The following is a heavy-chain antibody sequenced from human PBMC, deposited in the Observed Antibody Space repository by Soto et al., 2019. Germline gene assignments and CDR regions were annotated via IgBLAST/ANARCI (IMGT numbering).Heavy chain of an antibody. J-gene: IGHJ4*02. Sequence: SGPTLVNPTQTLTLTCSFSGFSLRTSGTRVSWIRQPPGKALEWLARIDWDDDKFYSTSLKTRLTISKDTSKNQVVLTMTNMDPVDTATYYCAGMIAGGGDFDYWGQGTLVTVSS. CDR1: GFSLRTSGTR. V-gene: IGHV2-70*04. CDR2: IDWDDDK. CDR3: AGMIAGGGDFDY. D-gene: IGHD3-10*01.